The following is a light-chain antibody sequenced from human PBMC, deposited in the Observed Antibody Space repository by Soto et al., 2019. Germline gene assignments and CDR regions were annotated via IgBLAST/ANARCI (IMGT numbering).Light chain of an antibody. CDR2: AAS. J-gene: IGKJ4*01. CDR3: QQTTSFPLT. Sequence: RMTQSPSFVSGAVEDRVTITCRASQGISSWLAWYQHKPGRAPKLLIHAASSLESGVPSRFSGSGSGTDLTLTISSLQPEDFATYYCQQTTSFPLTFGGGTKVEIK. CDR1: QGISSW. V-gene: IGKV1-12*01.